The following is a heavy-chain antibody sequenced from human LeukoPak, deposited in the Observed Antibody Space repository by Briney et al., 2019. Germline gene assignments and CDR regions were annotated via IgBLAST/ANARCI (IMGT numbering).Heavy chain of an antibody. CDR1: GFSVNTDGMS. J-gene: IGHJ4*02. CDR3: SRAKRIDVQNTPYYFDF. CDR2: IYWDDDK. Sequence: SGPTLVKPTQTLTLTCSFSGFSVNTDGMSVGWVRQPSGKALEWLAIIYWDDDKSYSSSLKERLIIRKDASKTQVVLTMANMDPVDSATYFCSRAKRIDVQNTPYYFDFWGQGILVTVSS. D-gene: IGHD3-10*02. V-gene: IGHV2-5*02.